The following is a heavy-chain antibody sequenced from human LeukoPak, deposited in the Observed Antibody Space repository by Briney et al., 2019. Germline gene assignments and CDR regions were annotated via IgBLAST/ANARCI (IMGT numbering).Heavy chain of an antibody. CDR3: ARRAIVVATLDY. CDR2: IYYSAST. D-gene: IGHD3-22*01. Sequence: SETLSLTCTVSGGSISSGDYYWSWIRQPPGKGLEWIGYIYYSASTYYNPSLKSRVTISVDTSKNQFSLKLSSVTAADTAVYYCARRAIVVATLDYWGQGTLVTVSS. J-gene: IGHJ4*02. V-gene: IGHV4-30-4*08. CDR1: GGSISSGDYY.